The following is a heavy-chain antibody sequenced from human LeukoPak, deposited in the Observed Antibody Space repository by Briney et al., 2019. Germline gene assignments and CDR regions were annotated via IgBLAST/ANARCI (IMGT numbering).Heavy chain of an antibody. CDR1: GGSLSGYY. J-gene: IGHJ6*03. V-gene: IGHV4-34*01. CDR2: INHSGST. Sequence: PSETLSLTCAVYGGSLSGYYWTWIRQPPGKGLERIGEINHSGSTNYNPSLKRRVTISVDTSKNQFSLKLSSVTAADTAVYYCASGVPAAGGGYYYYYMDVWGKGTTVTVSS. D-gene: IGHD2-2*01. CDR3: ASGVPAAGGGYYYYYMDV.